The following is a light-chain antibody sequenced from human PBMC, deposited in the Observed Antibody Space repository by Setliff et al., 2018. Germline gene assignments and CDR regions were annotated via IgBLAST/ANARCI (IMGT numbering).Light chain of an antibody. CDR3: AAWDDSLNGYV. CDR2: RNN. Sequence: QSVLTQPPSASGTPGQRVTISCSGSSSNIGGNTVNWYQQLPGTVPKLLIYRNNQRPSGVPDRFSGSKSGTSASLAISGLQSEDEADYYCAAWDDSLNGYVFGTGTKVTVL. CDR1: SSNIGGNT. J-gene: IGLJ1*01. V-gene: IGLV1-44*01.